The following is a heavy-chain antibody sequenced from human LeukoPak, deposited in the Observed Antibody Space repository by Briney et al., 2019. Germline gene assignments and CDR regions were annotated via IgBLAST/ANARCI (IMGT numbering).Heavy chain of an antibody. CDR1: GYTFTSYY. J-gene: IGHJ6*02. Sequence: ASVKVSCKASGYTFTSYYMHWVRQAPGQGLEWMGIINPSGGSTSYAQKFQGRVTMTRDTSTSTVYMELSSLRSEDTAVYYCARVGFYDSSGYYYGDYYYYGMDVWGQGTTVTVSS. V-gene: IGHV1-46*01. CDR2: INPSGGST. CDR3: ARVGFYDSSGYYYGDYYYYGMDV. D-gene: IGHD3-22*01.